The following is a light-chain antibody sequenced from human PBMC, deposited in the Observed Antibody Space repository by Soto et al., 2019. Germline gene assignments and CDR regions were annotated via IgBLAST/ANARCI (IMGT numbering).Light chain of an antibody. CDR2: AAS. CDR3: LQDYDYPDT. J-gene: IGKJ2*01. V-gene: IGKV1-6*01. CDR1: QGIRDA. Sequence: AIQMTQSPSSLSASVGDRVTSTCRASQGIRDALAWYQQRPGKAPKLLIYAASNLQSGVPSRFSGSGSGTDFTLLISSLQPEDFATYYCLQDYDYPDTFGQGTKLEIK.